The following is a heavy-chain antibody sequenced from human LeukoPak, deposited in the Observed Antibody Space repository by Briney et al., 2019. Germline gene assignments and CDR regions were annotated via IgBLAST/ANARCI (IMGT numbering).Heavy chain of an antibody. V-gene: IGHV1-2*02. CDR2: INPNSGGT. D-gene: IGHD2-2*01. CDR3: AVRGTLYCSSTSCYLW. J-gene: IGHJ4*02. Sequence: ASVKVSCKASGYTFTGYYMHWVRQAPGQGLEWMGWINPNSGGTNYAQKFQGRVTMTRDTSISTAYVELSRLRSDDTAVYYCAVRGTLYCSSTSCYLWWGQGTLVTVSS. CDR1: GYTFTGYY.